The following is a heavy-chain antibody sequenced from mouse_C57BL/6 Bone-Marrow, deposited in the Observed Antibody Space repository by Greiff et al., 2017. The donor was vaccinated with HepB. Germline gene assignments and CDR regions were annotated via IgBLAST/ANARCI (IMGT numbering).Heavy chain of an antibody. CDR1: GYAFTNYL. J-gene: IGHJ3*01. Sequence: QVQLQQSGAELVRPGTSVKVSCKASGYAFTNYLIEWVKQRPGQGLEWIGVINPGSGGTNYNEKFKGKATLTADKSSSTAYMQLSSLTSEDSAVYFCARRGTLAWFAYWGQGTLVTGSA. CDR2: INPGSGGT. V-gene: IGHV1-54*01. D-gene: IGHD3-3*01. CDR3: ARRGTLAWFAY.